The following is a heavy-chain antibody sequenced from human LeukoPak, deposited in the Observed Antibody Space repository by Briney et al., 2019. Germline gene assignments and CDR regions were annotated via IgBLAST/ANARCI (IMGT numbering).Heavy chain of an antibody. D-gene: IGHD3-9*01. J-gene: IGHJ4*02. CDR1: GFSFSSNA. Sequence: GGSLRLSCAASGFSFSSNAMSWVRQAPRKGLEWVSGISVNGGITKYADSVKGRFTISKDSSKNTLYLQMNSLRAEDTAVYYCAGFDPLDNWGQGTLVTVSS. CDR3: AGFDPLDN. V-gene: IGHV3-23*01. CDR2: ISVNGGIT.